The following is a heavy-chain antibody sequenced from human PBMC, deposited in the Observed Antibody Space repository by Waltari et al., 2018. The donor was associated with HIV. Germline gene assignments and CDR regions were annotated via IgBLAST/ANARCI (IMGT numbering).Heavy chain of an antibody. CDR1: GGTISSRNW. V-gene: IGHV4-4*02. CDR3: ARFPLATGTFWFDP. Sequence: QVQLQESGPGLVKPSGTLSLTCAVSGGTISSRNWWSWIRQSPGKGLGWLVEIYHTGSVNDNASLKSRVTMSVDKSKNHFSLNLKSVTAADTAVYYCARFPLATGTFWFDPWGPGVLVTVSS. CDR2: IYHTGSV. D-gene: IGHD1-1*01. J-gene: IGHJ5*02.